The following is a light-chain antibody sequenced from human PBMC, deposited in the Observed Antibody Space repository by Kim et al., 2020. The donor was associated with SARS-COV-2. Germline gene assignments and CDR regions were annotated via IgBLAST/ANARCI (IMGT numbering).Light chain of an antibody. CDR2: EDN. CDR1: SGNIASNY. J-gene: IGLJ3*02. CDR3: QSYDSSDWV. V-gene: IGLV6-57*03. Sequence: GKTLTISCTRSSGNIASNYVQWYQQRPGSAPPPVIYEDNLRPSGVPDRFSGSIDSSSNSASLTISGLRPEDEADYYCQSYDSSDWVFGGGTQLTVL.